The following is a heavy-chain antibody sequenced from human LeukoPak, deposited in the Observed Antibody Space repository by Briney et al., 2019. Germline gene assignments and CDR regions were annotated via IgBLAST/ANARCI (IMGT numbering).Heavy chain of an antibody. CDR2: IYYSGST. V-gene: IGHV4-39*01. CDR3: AVRGLIAARRGGFDY. Sequence: SETLSLTCTVSGGSLSSSSYYWGWIRQPPGKGLEWIGSIYYSGSTYYNPSLKSRVTISVDTSKNQFSLKLSSVTAADTAVYYCAVRGLIAARRGGFDYWGQGTLVTVSS. D-gene: IGHD6-6*01. J-gene: IGHJ4*02. CDR1: GGSLSSSSYY.